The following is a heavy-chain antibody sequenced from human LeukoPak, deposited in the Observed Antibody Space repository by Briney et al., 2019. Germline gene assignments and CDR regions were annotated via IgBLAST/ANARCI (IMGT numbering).Heavy chain of an antibody. D-gene: IGHD2-15*01. CDR1: GFTFDDYT. J-gene: IGHJ4*02. CDR3: ARDIAVAATGGAFDY. CDR2: LTWNADRT. Sequence: GGSLRLSCAASGFTFDDYTMYWVRQPPGKGPEWVSLLTWNADRTYYADSVKGRFTISRDNSKNSLYLQMNSLKIEDTALYYCARDIAVAATGGAFDYWGQGTLVTVSS. V-gene: IGHV3-43*01.